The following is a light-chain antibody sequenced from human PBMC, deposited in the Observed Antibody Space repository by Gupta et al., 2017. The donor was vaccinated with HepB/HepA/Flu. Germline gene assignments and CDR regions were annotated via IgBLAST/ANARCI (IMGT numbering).Light chain of an antibody. CDR3: QQRSNWPPWT. V-gene: IGKV3-11*01. CDR1: QSVRSY. J-gene: IGKJ1*01. Sequence: IVLTQSPATLSLSPGERATLPCRASQSVRSYLAWYQQKPGQAPRLLIYDASNRATGVPARFSGSGSGTDFTLTISSLEPEDFAVYYCQQRSNWPPWTFGQGTKVEIK. CDR2: DAS.